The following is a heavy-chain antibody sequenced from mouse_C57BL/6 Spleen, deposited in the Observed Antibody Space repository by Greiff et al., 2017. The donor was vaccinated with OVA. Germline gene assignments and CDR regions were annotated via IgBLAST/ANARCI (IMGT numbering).Heavy chain of an antibody. J-gene: IGHJ4*01. CDR2: LYPGDGDT. V-gene: IGHV1-82*01. D-gene: IGHD1-1*01. CDR1: GYAFSSSW. CDR3: ARGGTVVYYYAMDY. Sequence: QVQLQQSGPELVKPGASVKISCKASGYAFSSSWMNWVKQRPGKGLEWIGRLYPGDGDTNYNGKFKGKATLTADKSSSTAYMQLSSLTSEDSAVYFCARGGTVVYYYAMDYWGQGTSVTVSS.